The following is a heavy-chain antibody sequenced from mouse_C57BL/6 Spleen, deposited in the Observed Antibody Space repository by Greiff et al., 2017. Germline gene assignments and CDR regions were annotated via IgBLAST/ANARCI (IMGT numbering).Heavy chain of an antibody. J-gene: IGHJ4*01. Sequence: EVMLVESGGGLVKPGGSLKLSCAASGFTFSSYAMSWVRQTPEKRLEWVATISDGGSYTYYPDNVKGRVTISRDNAKNNLYLQMSHLKSEDTAMYYCARDPLYGYAMDYWGQGTSVTVSS. CDR2: ISDGGSYT. V-gene: IGHV5-4*01. CDR1: GFTFSSYA. CDR3: ARDPLYGYAMDY. D-gene: IGHD2-12*01.